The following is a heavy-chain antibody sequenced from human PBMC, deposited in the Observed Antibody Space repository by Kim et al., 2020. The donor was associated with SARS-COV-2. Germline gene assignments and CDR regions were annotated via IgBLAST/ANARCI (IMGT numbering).Heavy chain of an antibody. V-gene: IGHV4-59*01. CDR1: GGSISSYY. D-gene: IGHD6-13*01. J-gene: IGHJ6*03. Sequence: SETLSLTCTVSGGSISSYYWSWIRQPPGKGLEWIGYIYYSGSTNYNPSLKSRFTISVDTTKNQFSLKLSSVTAADTAGVYLGRTECSSWGYYYYFLNVWG. CDR2: IYYSGST. CDR3: GRTECSSWGYYYYFLNV.